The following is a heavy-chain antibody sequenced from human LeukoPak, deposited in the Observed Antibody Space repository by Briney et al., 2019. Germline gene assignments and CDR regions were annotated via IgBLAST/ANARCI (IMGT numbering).Heavy chain of an antibody. Sequence: SGGSLRLSCAASGFTFSSHWMHWVRQAPGKGLVWVSRINGDGSSTSYADSVKGRFTISRDNAKNTLYLQMNSQRAEATAVYYCAREPHSDYSDHTDAFDIWGQGTMVTVSS. CDR3: AREPHSDYSDHTDAFDI. CDR1: GFTFSSHW. D-gene: IGHD4-17*01. CDR2: INGDGSST. V-gene: IGHV3-74*01. J-gene: IGHJ3*02.